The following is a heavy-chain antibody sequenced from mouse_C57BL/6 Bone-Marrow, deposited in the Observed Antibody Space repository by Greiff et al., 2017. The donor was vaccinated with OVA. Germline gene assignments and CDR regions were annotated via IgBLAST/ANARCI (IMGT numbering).Heavy chain of an antibody. CDR1: GYSFTGYY. CDR2: INPSTGGT. V-gene: IGHV1-42*01. Sequence: EVQLVESGPELVKPGASVKISCKASGYSFTGYYMNWVKQSPEKSLEWIGEINPSTGGTTYNQKFKAKATLTVDKSSSTAYMQLKSLTSEDSAVYYCAREEDYAMDYWGQGTSVTVSS. CDR3: AREEDYAMDY. J-gene: IGHJ4*01.